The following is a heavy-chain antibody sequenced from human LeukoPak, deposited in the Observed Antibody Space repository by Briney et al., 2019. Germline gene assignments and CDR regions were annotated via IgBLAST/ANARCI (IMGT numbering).Heavy chain of an antibody. J-gene: IGHJ4*02. Sequence: GGSLRISCVASGFTFSTYGMHWVRQAPGKGLEWVAVISYDGSYTYYSDSVKGRITISRDNSKRTLYLQMNNPTTDDTAVYFCARATPVTALFDYWGQGTVVTVSS. D-gene: IGHD4-17*01. V-gene: IGHV3-30*03. CDR1: GFTFSTYG. CDR2: ISYDGSYT. CDR3: ARATPVTALFDY.